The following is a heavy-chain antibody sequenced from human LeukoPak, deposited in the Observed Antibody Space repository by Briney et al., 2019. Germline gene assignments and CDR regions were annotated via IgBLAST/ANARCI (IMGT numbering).Heavy chain of an antibody. D-gene: IGHD3-16*02. J-gene: IGHJ4*02. CDR2: IYYSGST. CDR1: GGSISSSSYY. Sequence: SSETLSLTCTVSGGSISSSSYYWGWIRQPPGKGLEWIGSIYYSGSTYYNPSLKSRVTISVDTSKNQFSLKLSSVTAADTAVYYCARVVKITFGGVIANPHYFDYWGQGTLVTVSS. V-gene: IGHV4-39*07. CDR3: ARVVKITFGGVIANPHYFDY.